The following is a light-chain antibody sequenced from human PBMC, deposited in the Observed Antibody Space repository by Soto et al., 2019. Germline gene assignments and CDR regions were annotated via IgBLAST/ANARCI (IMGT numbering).Light chain of an antibody. V-gene: IGKV1-39*01. Sequence: DIQMTQSPSSLPASIGDRVTITCRASQSINSYFNWYQQKPVKAPTLLIYAASNWRSGVPSRFSGGGSGTDFTLTISSLQPEDFATYYCQQSHSTPATFGPGTKVDIK. CDR3: QQSHSTPAT. CDR2: AAS. J-gene: IGKJ3*01. CDR1: QSINSY.